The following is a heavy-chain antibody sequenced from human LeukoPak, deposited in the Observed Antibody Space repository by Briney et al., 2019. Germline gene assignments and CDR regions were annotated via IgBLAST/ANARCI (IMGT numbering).Heavy chain of an antibody. J-gene: IGHJ6*02. CDR1: GFTFSSYW. CDR3: ARDATVTTDYYYGMDV. D-gene: IGHD4-17*01. Sequence: PGGSLGLSCAASGFTFSSYWMHWVRQAPGKGLVWVSRINSDGSSTSYADSVKGRFTISRDNAKNTLYLQMNSLRAEDTAVYYCARDATVTTDYYYGMDVWGQGTTVTVSS. CDR2: INSDGSST. V-gene: IGHV3-74*01.